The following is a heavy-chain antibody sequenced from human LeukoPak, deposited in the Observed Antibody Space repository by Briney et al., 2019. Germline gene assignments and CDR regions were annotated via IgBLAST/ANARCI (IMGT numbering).Heavy chain of an antibody. J-gene: IGHJ4*02. V-gene: IGHV4-30-4*08. CDR1: GGSISSGDSY. CDR3: ARDYGLDY. CDR2: IYYSGST. Sequence: SETLSLTCTVSGGSISSGDSYWSWIRQPPGKGLEWIGYIYYSGSTYYNPSLKSRVTISVDTSKNQSSLELSSVTAADTAVYYCARDYGLDYWGQGTLVTVSS. D-gene: IGHD4-17*01.